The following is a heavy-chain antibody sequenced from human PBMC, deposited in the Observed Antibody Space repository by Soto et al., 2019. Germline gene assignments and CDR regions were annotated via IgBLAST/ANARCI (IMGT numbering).Heavy chain of an antibody. CDR3: ARSIGSGGVIGGFDY. D-gene: IGHD3-16*02. V-gene: IGHV1-69*01. Sequence: QVQLVQSGAEMSEPGSAVRVSCKASGGTFNMYAMNWVRQAPGQGLEWMAGIIPIFDTPRYSQQFQARVTITVDESTSTAYMELTSLRAEDTAIYYCARSIGSGGVIGGFDYWGQGTLVTVAS. CDR2: IIPIFDTP. CDR1: GGTFNMYA. J-gene: IGHJ4*02.